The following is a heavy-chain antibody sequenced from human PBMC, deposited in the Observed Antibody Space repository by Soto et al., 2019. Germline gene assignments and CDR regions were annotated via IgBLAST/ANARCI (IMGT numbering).Heavy chain of an antibody. V-gene: IGHV4-31*03. J-gene: IGHJ4*02. Sequence: QVQLQESGPGLVKPSQTLSLTCSVSGGSVSSGGYYWSWIRQHPGKGLEWIGYVSYSGSTYYNPSLKSRPTILVDTSKNQFSLKLSSVTAADTAVYYCARDNYGSGSSFDFWGQGTLVTVSS. CDR2: VSYSGST. CDR1: GGSVSSGGYY. CDR3: ARDNYGSGSSFDF. D-gene: IGHD3-10*01.